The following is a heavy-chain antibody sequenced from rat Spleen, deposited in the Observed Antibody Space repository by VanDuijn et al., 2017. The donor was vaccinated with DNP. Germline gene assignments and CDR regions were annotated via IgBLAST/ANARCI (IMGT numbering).Heavy chain of an antibody. CDR2: ISASGGST. J-gene: IGHJ2*01. Sequence: EVQLVESGGGLVQPGRSMKLSCAASGFIFSYYGMAWVRQAPKKGLEWVASISASGGSTSYRDSVKGRFTISRDNAKSTLYLQMSSLRSEDTATYYCTRDLDYGYNYAFDYWGQGVMVTVSS. CDR3: TRDLDYGYNYAFDY. D-gene: IGHD1-9*01. CDR1: GFIFSYYG. V-gene: IGHV5-46*01.